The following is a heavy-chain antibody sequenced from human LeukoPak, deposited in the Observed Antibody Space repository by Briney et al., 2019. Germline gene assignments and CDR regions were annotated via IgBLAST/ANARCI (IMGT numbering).Heavy chain of an antibody. CDR2: IYYSGST. D-gene: IGHD1-7*01. Sequence: TSETLSLTCTVSGGSVSSYYWSWIRQPPGKGLEWIGYIYYSGSTNYNPSLKSRVTISVDTSKNQFSLKLSSVTAADTAVYHCARDNWNYGSSMDVWGQGTTVTVSS. CDR1: GGSVSSYY. V-gene: IGHV4-59*02. J-gene: IGHJ6*02. CDR3: ARDNWNYGSSMDV.